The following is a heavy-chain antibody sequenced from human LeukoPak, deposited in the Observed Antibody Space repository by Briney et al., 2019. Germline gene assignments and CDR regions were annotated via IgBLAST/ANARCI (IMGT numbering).Heavy chain of an antibody. CDR2: IYYSGST. V-gene: IGHV4-30-4*01. J-gene: IGHJ4*02. CDR1: GGSISSGDYY. D-gene: IGHD4-17*01. Sequence: SSETLSLTCTVSGGSISSGDYYWSWIRQPPGKGLEWIGYIYYSGSTYYNPSLKSRVTISVDTSKNQFSLKLSSVTAADTAVYYCARQTGYGDHLFDYWGQGTLVTVSS. CDR3: ARQTGYGDHLFDY.